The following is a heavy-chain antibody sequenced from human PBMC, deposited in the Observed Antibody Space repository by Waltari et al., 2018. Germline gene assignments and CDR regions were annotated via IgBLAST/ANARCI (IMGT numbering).Heavy chain of an antibody. CDR2: IYYSGST. Sequence: GPGLVKPSETLSLTCTVSGGSISSYYWSWIRQPPGKGLEWIGYIYYSGSTNYNPSLKSRVTISVDTSKNQFSLKLSSVTAADTAVYYCARVNYDFWSGYPYFDYWGQGTLVTVSS. V-gene: IGHV4-59*01. J-gene: IGHJ4*02. CDR3: ARVNYDFWSGYPYFDY. CDR1: GGSISSYY. D-gene: IGHD3-3*01.